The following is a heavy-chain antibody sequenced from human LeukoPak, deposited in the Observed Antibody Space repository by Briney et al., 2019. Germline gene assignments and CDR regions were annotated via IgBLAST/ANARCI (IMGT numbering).Heavy chain of an antibody. CDR3: ARDQRACTSTSCYYYYYGMDV. CDR1: GFTFSSYS. D-gene: IGHD2-2*01. Sequence: GGSLRLSCAASGFTFSSYSMNWVRQAPGKGLEWVSYISSSSSTIYYADSVKGRFTISRDNAKNSLYLQMNSLRAEDTAIYYCARDQRACTSTSCYYYYYGMDVWGQGTTVTVSS. CDR2: ISSSSSTI. J-gene: IGHJ6*02. V-gene: IGHV3-48*04.